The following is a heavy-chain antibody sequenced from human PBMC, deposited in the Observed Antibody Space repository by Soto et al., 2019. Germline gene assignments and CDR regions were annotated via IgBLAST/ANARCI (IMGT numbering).Heavy chain of an antibody. CDR3: VATYGDYLDY. Sequence: PGESLKISCKGSGYSFSNYWIGWVRQMPGKGLEWMGIIYPGDSDTRYSPSFQGQVTISADKSINTAYLQWSSLKASDTAIYYCVATYGDYLDYWGQGTLVTVSS. CDR2: IYPGDSDT. V-gene: IGHV5-51*01. CDR1: GYSFSNYW. D-gene: IGHD4-17*01. J-gene: IGHJ4*02.